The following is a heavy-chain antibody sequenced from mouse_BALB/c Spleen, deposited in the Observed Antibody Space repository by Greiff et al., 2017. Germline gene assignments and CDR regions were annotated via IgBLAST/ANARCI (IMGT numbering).Heavy chain of an antibody. CDR2: ISSGGST. CDR3: ARKTPAAVDY. V-gene: IGHV5-6-5*01. J-gene: IGHJ2*01. D-gene: IGHD3-2*01. Sequence: DVKLVESGGGLVKPGGSLKLSCAASGFTFSSYAMSWVRQTPEKRLEWVASISSGGSTYYPDSVKGRFTISRDNARNILYLQMSSLRSEDTAMYYCARKTPAAVDYWGQGTTLTVSS. CDR1: GFTFSSYA.